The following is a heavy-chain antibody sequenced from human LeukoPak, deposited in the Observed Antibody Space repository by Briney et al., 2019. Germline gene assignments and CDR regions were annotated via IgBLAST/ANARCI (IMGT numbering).Heavy chain of an antibody. V-gene: IGHV4-34*01. J-gene: IGHJ4*02. D-gene: IGHD1-26*01. CDR1: GVSFSGYY. CDR2: ISHTGRT. CDR3: TRTSPGIPLDF. Sequence: SEILSLTCGVSGVSFSGYYWSWIRQAPGKGPEWIGEISHTGRTAYNPSLKSRVTISLDTSKNQFSLKLTFVSAADTAVYYCTRTSPGIPLDFWGQGTLVTVSS.